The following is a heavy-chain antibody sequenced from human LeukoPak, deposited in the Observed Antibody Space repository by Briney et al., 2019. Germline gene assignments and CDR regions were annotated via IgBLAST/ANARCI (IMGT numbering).Heavy chain of an antibody. V-gene: IGHV3-30*02. Sequence: GGSLRLSCAASGFSFRSYGMHWVRQAPGKGLEWMAFIQFDGSSAYYADSVKGRFTFSRDNSKNTLYLQMDSLRPEDTAVYYCAKGQGYYFDYWGQGTLVTVSS. CDR2: IQFDGSSA. CDR3: AKGQGYYFDY. J-gene: IGHJ4*02. CDR1: GFSFRSYG.